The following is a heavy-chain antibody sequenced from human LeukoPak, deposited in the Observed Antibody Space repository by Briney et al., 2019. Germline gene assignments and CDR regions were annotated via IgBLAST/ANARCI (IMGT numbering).Heavy chain of an antibody. Sequence: SETLSLTCAVYGGSFSGYYWSWIRQPPGKGLEWIGEINHSGSTNYNPSLKSRVTISFDTSKNQFSLKLTSVTAADTAVYYCARDPGVTTGTYYFDSWGQGSLVTVSS. CDR2: INHSGST. CDR1: GGSFSGYY. CDR3: ARDPGVTTGTYYFDS. D-gene: IGHD1-1*01. V-gene: IGHV4-34*01. J-gene: IGHJ4*02.